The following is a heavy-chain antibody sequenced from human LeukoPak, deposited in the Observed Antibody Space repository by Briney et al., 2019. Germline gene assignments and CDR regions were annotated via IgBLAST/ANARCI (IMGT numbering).Heavy chain of an antibody. V-gene: IGHV6-1*01. D-gene: IGHD3-10*01. CDR2: TYYTSKWYN. J-gene: IGHJ5*01. CDR3: AREQLWPGPNRFDS. CDR1: GDSVSSKSGG. Sequence: SQTLSLTCGISGDSVSSKSGGWNWIRQSPSRGLEWLGRTYYTSKWYNEYAVSMKSRITINSDTSKNQLSLHLDSVTPEDTAVYYCAREQLWPGPNRFDSWGQGTLVTVSS.